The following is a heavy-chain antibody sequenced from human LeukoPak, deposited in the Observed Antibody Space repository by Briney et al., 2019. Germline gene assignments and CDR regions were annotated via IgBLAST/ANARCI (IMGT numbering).Heavy chain of an antibody. Sequence: SETLSLTCAVYGGSFSGYYWSWIRQPPGKGLEWIGEINHSGSTNYNPSLKSRVTISVDTSKNQFSLKLSSVTAADTAVYYCARGPLVYGSGSYFPYYFDYWGQGTLAPVSS. V-gene: IGHV4-34*01. CDR3: ARGPLVYGSGSYFPYYFDY. D-gene: IGHD3-10*01. J-gene: IGHJ4*02. CDR2: INHSGST. CDR1: GGSFSGYY.